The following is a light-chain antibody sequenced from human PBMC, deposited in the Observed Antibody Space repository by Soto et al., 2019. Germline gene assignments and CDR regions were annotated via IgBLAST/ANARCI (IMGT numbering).Light chain of an antibody. CDR2: EVS. J-gene: IGLJ3*02. CDR1: SSDVGGYNY. Sequence: QSALTQPPSASGSPGQSVTISCTGTSSDVGGYNYVSWYQQHPGKAPKLMIYEVSKRPSGVPDRFSGSKSGNTASLTVSGLQAEDEADYYCSSYAGSNTVFGGGTKLTFL. CDR3: SSYAGSNTV. V-gene: IGLV2-8*01.